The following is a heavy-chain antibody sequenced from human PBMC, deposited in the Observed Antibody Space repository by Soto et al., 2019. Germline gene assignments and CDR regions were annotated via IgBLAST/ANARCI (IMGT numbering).Heavy chain of an antibody. CDR2: ISGSGGST. CDR3: ARAKWLPAQTNYYYYYYMDV. CDR1: GFTFSSYA. V-gene: IGHV3-23*01. D-gene: IGHD5-12*01. Sequence: GGSLRLSCAASGFTFSSYAMSWVRQAPGKGLEWVSAISGSGGSTYYADSVKGRFTISRDNSKNTLYLQMNSLRAEDTAVYYCARAKWLPAQTNYYYYYYMDVWGKGTTVTVSS. J-gene: IGHJ6*03.